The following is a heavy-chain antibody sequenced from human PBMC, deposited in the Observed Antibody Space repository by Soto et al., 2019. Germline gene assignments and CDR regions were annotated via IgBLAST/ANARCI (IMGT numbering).Heavy chain of an antibody. V-gene: IGHV3-23*01. CDR2: ISGSGGAT. J-gene: IGHJ3*02. CDR1: GFSFTYCA. Sequence: PGGSLRLSCAASGFSFTYCAMTWVRQAPGKGLEWVSAISGSGGATYYADSVKGRFTISRDNSKNTLYVQMNSLRAEDTAVYYCAKVDGFSPVTSDFDIWGQGTMVTVSS. CDR3: AKVDGFSPVTSDFDI. D-gene: IGHD4-17*01.